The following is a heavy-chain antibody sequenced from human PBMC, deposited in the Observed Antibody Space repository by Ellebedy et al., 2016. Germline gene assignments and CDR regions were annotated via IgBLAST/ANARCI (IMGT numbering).Heavy chain of an antibody. Sequence: SETLSLTXTVSGGSITTSSYYWGWIRQPPNKGLEWIGSLYYSGGTYYNPSLTSRVTMSIDKSKNQFSLKVVSVTAADTAVYYCARPVGFGGVINYFDSWGQGILVTVSS. V-gene: IGHV4-39*07. J-gene: IGHJ4*02. D-gene: IGHD3-16*01. CDR3: ARPVGFGGVINYFDS. CDR2: LYYSGGT. CDR1: GGSITTSSYY.